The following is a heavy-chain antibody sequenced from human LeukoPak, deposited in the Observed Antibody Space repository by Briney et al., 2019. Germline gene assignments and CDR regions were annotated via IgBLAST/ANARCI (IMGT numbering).Heavy chain of an antibody. CDR1: GGSISSYY. V-gene: IGHV4-59*01. J-gene: IGHJ6*03. Sequence: SETLSLTCTVSGGSISSYYWSWIRQPPGKGLEWIGYIYYSGSTNYNPSLKSRVTISVDTSKNQFALKLSSVTAADTAVYYCARINHGDILTGYYYYYYYYYMDVWGKGTTVTISS. D-gene: IGHD3-9*01. CDR3: ARINHGDILTGYYYYYYYYYMDV. CDR2: IYYSGST.